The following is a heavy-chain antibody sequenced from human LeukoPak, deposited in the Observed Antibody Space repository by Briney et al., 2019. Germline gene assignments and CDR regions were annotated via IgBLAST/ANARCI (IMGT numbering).Heavy chain of an antibody. CDR3: ARGSSGWYGIFDY. D-gene: IGHD6-19*01. Sequence: GGSLRLSCAASGFTFSSYSMNWVRQAPGKGLEWVSSISSSSSYIYYADSVKGRFTISRDNAKNSLYLQMNSLRAEDTALYFCARGSSGWYGIFDYWGQGTLVTVSS. V-gene: IGHV3-21*04. J-gene: IGHJ4*02. CDR1: GFTFSSYS. CDR2: ISSSSSYI.